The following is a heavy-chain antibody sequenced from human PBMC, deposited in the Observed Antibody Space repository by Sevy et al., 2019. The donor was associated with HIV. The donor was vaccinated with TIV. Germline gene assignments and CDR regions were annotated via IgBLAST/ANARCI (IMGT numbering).Heavy chain of an antibody. J-gene: IGHJ4*02. CDR2: IKHDGSEQ. D-gene: IGHD3-10*01. V-gene: IGHV3-7*01. CDR3: AREREEEDKSGAKFDY. CDR1: GFNFRNYW. Sequence: GGSLRLPCEVFGFNFRNYWMSWVRQAPGKGLEWVANIKHDGSEQYYLDSVKGQFTVSRDNGKKSLYLQMTGLRVDYAALYYCAREREEEDKSGAKFDYWGRGTLVTVSS.